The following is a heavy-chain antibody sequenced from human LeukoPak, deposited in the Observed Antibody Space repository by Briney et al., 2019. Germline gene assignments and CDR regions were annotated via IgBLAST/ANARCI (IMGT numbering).Heavy chain of an antibody. CDR2: INAGNGNT. Sequence: ASVKVSCKTSGYTFTSYPMHWVRQAPGQRLEWMGWINAGNGNTKYSQKFQGRVTITRDTSASTAYMELSSLRSDDTAVYYCARVGSYTFDYWGQGTLVTVSS. CDR1: GYTFTSYP. D-gene: IGHD1-26*01. CDR3: ARVGSYTFDY. J-gene: IGHJ4*02. V-gene: IGHV1-3*01.